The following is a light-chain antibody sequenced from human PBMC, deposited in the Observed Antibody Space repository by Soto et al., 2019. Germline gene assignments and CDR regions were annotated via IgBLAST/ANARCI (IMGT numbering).Light chain of an antibody. CDR2: GAS. CDR3: QQYDTSPWT. Sequence: PGERVTLSCRASQSVSSSFLAWYQQKPGQAPRLLIYGASTRATGIPDRFSGSGSGTDFTLTISRLEPEDFAVYYCQQYDTSPWTFGHGTKVEIK. J-gene: IGKJ1*01. V-gene: IGKV3-20*01. CDR1: QSVSSSF.